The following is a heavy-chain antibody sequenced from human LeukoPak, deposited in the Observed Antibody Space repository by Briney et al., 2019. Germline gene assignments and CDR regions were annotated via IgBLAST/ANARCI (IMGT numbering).Heavy chain of an antibody. CDR1: GGSISSYY. D-gene: IGHD4-17*01. J-gene: IGHJ5*02. CDR3: AREGWDYGDYPNWFDP. CDR2: IYYSGST. Sequence: SETLSLTCTVSGGSISSYYWSWIRQPPGKGLEWIGYIYYSGSTNYNPSLKSRVTISVDTSKNQFSLKLSSVTAADTAVYYCAREGWDYGDYPNWFDPWGQGTLVTVSS. V-gene: IGHV4-59*01.